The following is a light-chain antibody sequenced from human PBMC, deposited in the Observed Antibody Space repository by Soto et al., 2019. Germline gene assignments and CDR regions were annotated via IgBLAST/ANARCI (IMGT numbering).Light chain of an antibody. Sequence: QSALPQPASVSGSPGQAIPVSCSGTSRDIGAHHFVSWYQQHPGKAPKLIIYEVINRPSGVSDRFSGSKSGNTASLTISGLQSEDEADYYCNSYTTSNTFVFGSGTKLTVL. CDR1: SRDIGAHHF. J-gene: IGLJ1*01. V-gene: IGLV2-14*03. CDR3: NSYTTSNTFV. CDR2: EVI.